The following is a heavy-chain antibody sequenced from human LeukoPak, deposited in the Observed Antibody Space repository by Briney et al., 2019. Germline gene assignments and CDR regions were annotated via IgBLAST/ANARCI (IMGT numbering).Heavy chain of an antibody. CDR2: INPNSGGT. D-gene: IGHD3-3*01. CDR3: ARDRLEWLSPDPNWFDP. J-gene: IGHJ5*02. Sequence: ASVKVSCKASGYTFTGYYMHWVRQAPGLGLGWMGWINPNSGGTNYAQTFQGRVTMTRDTSISTAYMELSRLRSDDTAVYYCARDRLEWLSPDPNWFDPWGQGTLVTVSS. CDR1: GYTFTGYY. V-gene: IGHV1-2*02.